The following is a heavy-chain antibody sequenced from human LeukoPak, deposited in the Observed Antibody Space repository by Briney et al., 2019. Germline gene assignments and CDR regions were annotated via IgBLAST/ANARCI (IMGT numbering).Heavy chain of an antibody. J-gene: IGHJ3*01. CDR3: AKLGYTGSYSLPF. V-gene: IGHV3-30*18. D-gene: IGHD1-26*01. Sequence: GGSLRLSCAASGFTFRSYGMHWVRQAPGKGLEWVAVISYDGSNKYYADSVKGRFTISRDNSKNTLCLQMNSLRAEDTAVYYCAKLGYTGSYSLPFWGQGTMVTVSS. CDR1: GFTFRSYG. CDR2: ISYDGSNK.